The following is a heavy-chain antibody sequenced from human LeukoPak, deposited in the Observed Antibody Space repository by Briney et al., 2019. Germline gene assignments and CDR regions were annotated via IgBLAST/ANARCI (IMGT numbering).Heavy chain of an antibody. CDR2: IYYSGST. D-gene: IGHD3-10*01. J-gene: IGHJ6*04. CDR3: ARPPGLLWFGELLDV. V-gene: IGHV4-34*01. Sequence: SETLSLTCAVYGGSFSGYYWSWIRQPPGKGLEWIGSIYYSGSTYYNPSLKSRVTISVDTSKNQFSLKLSSVTAADTAVYYCARPPGLLWFGELLDVWGKGTTVTVSS. CDR1: GGSFSGYY.